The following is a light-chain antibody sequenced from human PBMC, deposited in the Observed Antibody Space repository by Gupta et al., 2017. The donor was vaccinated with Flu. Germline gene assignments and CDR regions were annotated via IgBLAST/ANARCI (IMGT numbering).Light chain of an antibody. J-gene: IGKJ1*01. CDR1: QGLVYSDGNTY. V-gene: IGKV2-30*01. CDR3: MQGAHWPWA. CDR2: LVS. Sequence: VTLGQPASISCRSSQGLVYSDGNTYLHWIHQMPGQSPRRLIYLVSNRESGVPDRFSGSGSVTDFTLRISRVEADDVGIYYCMQGAHWPWAFDQGTKLEIK.